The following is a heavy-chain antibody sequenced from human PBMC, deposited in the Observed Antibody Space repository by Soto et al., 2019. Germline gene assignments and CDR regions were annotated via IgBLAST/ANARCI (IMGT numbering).Heavy chain of an antibody. Sequence: EVQLVESGGGLVQPGRSLRLSCAASGFTFDDYVMHWVRQAPGKGLEWVSGISWNSGSIGYADSVKGRFTISRDNAKNSLYLQMNSLRAEDTALYYCAKDTSGYYLFDYWGQGTLVTVSS. J-gene: IGHJ4*02. D-gene: IGHD3-22*01. CDR1: GFTFDDYV. CDR3: AKDTSGYYLFDY. V-gene: IGHV3-9*01. CDR2: ISWNSGSI.